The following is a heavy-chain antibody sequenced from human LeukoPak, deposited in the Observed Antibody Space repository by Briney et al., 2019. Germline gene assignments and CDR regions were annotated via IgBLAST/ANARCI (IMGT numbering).Heavy chain of an antibody. D-gene: IGHD6-19*01. CDR2: IIPIFGTA. Sequence: SVTVSCTASGGTFSSYAISWVRQAPGQGLEWMGGIIPIFGTANYAQKFQGRVTITADESTSTAYMELSSLRSEDTAVYYCASTYSSGWYRETRKYYFDYWGQGTLVTVSS. CDR1: GGTFSSYA. J-gene: IGHJ4*02. V-gene: IGHV1-69*13. CDR3: ASTYSSGWYRETRKYYFDY.